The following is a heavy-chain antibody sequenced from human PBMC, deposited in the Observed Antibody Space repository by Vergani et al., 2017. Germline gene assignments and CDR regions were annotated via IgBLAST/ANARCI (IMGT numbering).Heavy chain of an antibody. Sequence: VQLVESGGGLVKPGGSLRLSCAASGFTFSSYSMNWVRQAPGKGLEWVSSISSSSSYIYYADSVKGRFTIFRDNAKNSLYLQMNSLRAEDTAVYYCARDGFTMVRGVGHWGQGTLVTVSS. CDR1: GFTFSSYS. V-gene: IGHV3-21*01. CDR2: ISSSSSYI. CDR3: ARDGFTMVRGVGH. D-gene: IGHD3-10*01. J-gene: IGHJ5*02.